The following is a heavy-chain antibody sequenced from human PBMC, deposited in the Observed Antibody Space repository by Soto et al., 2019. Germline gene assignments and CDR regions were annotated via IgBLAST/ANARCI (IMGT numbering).Heavy chain of an antibody. J-gene: IGHJ4*02. CDR1: GYTFTSYG. CDR3: ARKVIVVVQHATDESDY. CDR2: ISAYNGNT. Sequence: ASVKVSCKASGYTFTSYGISWVRQAPGQGLEWMGWISAYNGNTNYAQKLQGRVTMTTDTSTSTAYMELRSLRSDDTAVYYCARKVIVVVQHATDESDYWGQGTLVTVSS. D-gene: IGHD3-22*01. V-gene: IGHV1-18*01.